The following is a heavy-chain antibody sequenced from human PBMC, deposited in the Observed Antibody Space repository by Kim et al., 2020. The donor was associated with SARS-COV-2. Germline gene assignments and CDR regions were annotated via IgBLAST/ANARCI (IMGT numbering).Heavy chain of an antibody. CDR1: GFTFSDYY. CDR2: ISSSGSTI. J-gene: IGHJ5*02. V-gene: IGHV3-11*01. Sequence: GGSLRLSCAASGFTFSDYYMSWIRQAPGKGLEWVSYISSSGSTIYYADSVKGRFTISRDNAKNSLYLQMNSLRAEDTAVYYCASGIVVDRSVWFDPWGQGTLVTVSS. D-gene: IGHD3-22*01. CDR3: ASGIVVDRSVWFDP.